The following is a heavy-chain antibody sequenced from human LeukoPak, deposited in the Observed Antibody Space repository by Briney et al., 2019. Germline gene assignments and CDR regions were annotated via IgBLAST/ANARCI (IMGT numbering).Heavy chain of an antibody. Sequence: ASVKVSCKASGYTFTGYYMHWVRQAPGQGLAWMGWIKTYNGNTNYAQKFLGRVTMTTDTSTRTAYMELRSLRSDDTAMYYCVRTTFYDILTGFVDLWGQGTLVTVSS. V-gene: IGHV1-18*04. J-gene: IGHJ5*02. D-gene: IGHD3-9*01. CDR3: VRTTFYDILTGFVDL. CDR1: GYTFTGYY. CDR2: IKTYNGNT.